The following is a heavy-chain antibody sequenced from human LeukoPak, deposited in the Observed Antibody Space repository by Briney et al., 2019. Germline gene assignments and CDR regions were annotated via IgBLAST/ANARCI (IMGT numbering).Heavy chain of an antibody. CDR2: IKQDGSEK. Sequence: GGSLRLSCAASGFTFTDYWMTWVRQVPGKGLEWVANIKQDGSEKDYVDALKGRFTISRDNAKNSLYLQMNSLRAEDTAVYYCARWLELMRNFDWWGQGTLVTVSS. J-gene: IGHJ4*02. D-gene: IGHD5-24*01. CDR1: GFTFTDYW. V-gene: IGHV3-7*01. CDR3: ARWLELMRNFDW.